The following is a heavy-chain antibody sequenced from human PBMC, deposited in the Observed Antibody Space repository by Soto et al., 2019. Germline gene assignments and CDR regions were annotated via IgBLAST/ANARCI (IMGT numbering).Heavy chain of an antibody. CDR2: ISGSGGST. CDR1: GFTFSSYA. V-gene: IGHV3-23*01. Sequence: GGSLRLSCAASGFTFSSYAMSWVRQAPGKGLEWVSAISGSGGSTYYADSVKGRFTISRDNSKNTLHLQMNSLRAEDTAVYYCAKDQAVAEVKWFDPWGQGTLVTVSS. CDR3: AKDQAVAEVKWFDP. D-gene: IGHD2-15*01. J-gene: IGHJ5*02.